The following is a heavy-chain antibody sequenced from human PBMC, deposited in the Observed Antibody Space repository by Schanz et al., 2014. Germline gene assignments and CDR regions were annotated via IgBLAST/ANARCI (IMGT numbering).Heavy chain of an antibody. V-gene: IGHV1-18*01. CDR2: ITAYNGDT. CDR3: ASSGAGYSSSWDFDY. CDR1: GYTFTSHG. J-gene: IGHJ4*02. Sequence: QVQLVQSGAEMKKPGASVKVSCKASGYTFTSHGISWVRQAPGQGLEWMGWITAYNGDTNYALKLQGRVTITADKSTFTAYMDVSSLRSEDTAVYYCASSGAGYSSSWDFDYWGQGTLVTVSS. D-gene: IGHD6-13*01.